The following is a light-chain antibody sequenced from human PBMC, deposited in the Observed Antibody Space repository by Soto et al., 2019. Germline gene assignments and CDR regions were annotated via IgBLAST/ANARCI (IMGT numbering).Light chain of an antibody. CDR1: SSDVGAYDY. Sequence: QSALTQPRSVSGSPGQSVTISCTGTSSDVGAYDYVSWYQQHPGKAPKLMTYDASKRPSWVPDRFSGSKSGNTASLTISGLQAEDEADYYCCSYAGTSTSYVFGTGTKVTVL. V-gene: IGLV2-11*01. CDR2: DAS. CDR3: CSYAGTSTSYV. J-gene: IGLJ1*01.